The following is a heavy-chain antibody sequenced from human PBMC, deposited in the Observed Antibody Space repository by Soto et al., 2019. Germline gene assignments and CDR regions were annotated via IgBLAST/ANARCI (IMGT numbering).Heavy chain of an antibody. CDR2: ISAYNGNT. CDR3: ARAPTDSYKYCSSTSCYVYYYYMDV. Sequence: QVQLVQSGAEVKKPGASVKVSCKASGYTFTSYGISWVRQAPGQGLEWMGWISAYNGNTNYAQKLQGRVTTTTDTSTSTAYMELRSLRSDDTAVYYCARAPTDSYKYCSSTSCYVYYYYMDVWGKGTTVTVSS. D-gene: IGHD2-2*01. J-gene: IGHJ6*03. CDR1: GYTFTSYG. V-gene: IGHV1-18*01.